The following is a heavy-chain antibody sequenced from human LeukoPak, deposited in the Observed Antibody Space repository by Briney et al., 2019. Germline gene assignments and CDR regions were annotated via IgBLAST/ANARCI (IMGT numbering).Heavy chain of an antibody. D-gene: IGHD3-22*01. J-gene: IGHJ4*02. CDR2: IKKDGSEE. CDR1: GFTFSSYW. Sequence: GGSLRLSCAASGFTFSSYWMNWVRQAPGKGLEWVANIKKDGSEEFYVDSVKGRFTISRDNAKNSLYLQVNSLRAEDTAVYYCARAVSSGYYNLYFDYWGQGTLVTVSS. V-gene: IGHV3-7*04. CDR3: ARAVSSGYYNLYFDY.